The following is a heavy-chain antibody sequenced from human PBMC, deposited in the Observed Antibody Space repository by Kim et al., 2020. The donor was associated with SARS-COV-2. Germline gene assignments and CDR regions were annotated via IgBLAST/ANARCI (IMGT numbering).Heavy chain of an antibody. Sequence: SVKVSCKASGGTFSSYAISWLRQAPGQGLEWMGGIIPIFGTANYAQKFQSRVTITADESTSTAYMELSSLRSEDTAVYYCARAATIVVPSYDAFDIWGQGTMVTVSS. CDR2: IIPIFGTA. CDR1: GGTFSSYA. V-gene: IGHV1-69*13. CDR3: ARAATIVVPSYDAFDI. D-gene: IGHD3-22*01. J-gene: IGHJ3*02.